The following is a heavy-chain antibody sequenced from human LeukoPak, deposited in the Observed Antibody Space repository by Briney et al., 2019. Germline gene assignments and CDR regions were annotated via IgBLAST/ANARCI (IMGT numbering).Heavy chain of an antibody. D-gene: IGHD3-9*01. V-gene: IGHV3-23*01. CDR2: ISGSGGST. CDR3: AKETNRNFFDWLLYFDY. Sequence: PGGSLRLSCAASGFTFSSYAMSWVRQAPGKGLEWVSAISGSGGSTYYADSVKGRFTISRDNSKNTLYLQMNSLRAEDTAVYYCAKETNRNFFDWLLYFDYWGQGTLVTVSS. J-gene: IGHJ4*02. CDR1: GFTFSSYA.